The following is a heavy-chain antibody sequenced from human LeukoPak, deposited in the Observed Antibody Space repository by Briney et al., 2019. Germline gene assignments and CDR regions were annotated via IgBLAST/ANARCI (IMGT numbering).Heavy chain of an antibody. J-gene: IGHJ4*02. D-gene: IGHD3-22*01. CDR2: IIPILGTA. CDR3: ASNTNYYEGSGHSVFDY. V-gene: IGHV1-69*13. Sequence: SLKVSCKHSGGTFSTYAISWVRQTPGQGLEWMGGIIPILGTAKYDKKFQGRVTITADEFTSTAHMELSSLRSEDTAVYYCASNTNYYEGSGHSVFDYWGQGTLVTISS. CDR1: GGTFSTYA.